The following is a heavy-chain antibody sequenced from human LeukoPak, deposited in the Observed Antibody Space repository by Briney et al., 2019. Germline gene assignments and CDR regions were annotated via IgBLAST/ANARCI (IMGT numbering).Heavy chain of an antibody. CDR3: ARGLRYCSSTSCYTRGSSFDY. V-gene: IGHV4-34*01. CDR2: INHSGST. D-gene: IGHD2-2*02. CDR1: GGSFSGYY. Sequence: SSETLSHTCAVYGGSFSGYYWSWIRQPPGKGLEWIGEINHSGSTNYNPSLKSRVTISVDTSKNQFSLKLSSVTAADTAVYYCARGLRYCSSTSCYTRGSSFDYWGQGTLVTVSS. J-gene: IGHJ4*02.